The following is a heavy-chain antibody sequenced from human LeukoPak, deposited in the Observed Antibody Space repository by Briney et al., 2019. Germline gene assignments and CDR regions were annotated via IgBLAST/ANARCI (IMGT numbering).Heavy chain of an antibody. CDR2: ISAYNGNT. CDR3: ARGHHYYDSSGYYYGFDY. D-gene: IGHD3-22*01. V-gene: IGHV1-18*01. Sequence: ASVKVSCKASGYTFTSYGISWVRQAPGQGLEWMGWISAYNGNTNYAQKLQGRVTMTTDTSTSTAYMELRSLRSDDTAVYYCARGHHYYDSSGYYYGFDYWGQGTLVTVSS. J-gene: IGHJ4*02. CDR1: GYTFTSYG.